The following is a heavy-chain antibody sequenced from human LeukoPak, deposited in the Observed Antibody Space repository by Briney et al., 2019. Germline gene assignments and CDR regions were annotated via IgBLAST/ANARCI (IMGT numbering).Heavy chain of an antibody. D-gene: IGHD5-18*01. CDR1: GGSISSSSYY. CDR2: IYYSGST. Sequence: SETLSLTCTVSGGSISSSSYYWGWIRQPPGKGLEWIGSIYYSGSTYYNPSLKSRVTISVDTSKNQFSLKLSSVTAADTAVYYCATRYSYSSGVDYWGQGTLVTVSS. V-gene: IGHV4-39*01. J-gene: IGHJ4*02. CDR3: ATRYSYSSGVDY.